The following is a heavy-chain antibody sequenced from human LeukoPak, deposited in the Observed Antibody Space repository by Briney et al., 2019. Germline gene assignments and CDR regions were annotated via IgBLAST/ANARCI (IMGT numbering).Heavy chain of an antibody. J-gene: IGHJ4*02. D-gene: IGHD3-22*01. V-gene: IGHV3-30*03. Sequence: GGSLRLSCAASGFTFRSYGMHWVRQAPGKGLEWVAVISYDGSNKNYADSVKGRFTISRDNSKSTLYLQMNSLRAEDTAVYYCARGLPYYDSSGYYPHFDYWGQGTLVTVSS. CDR3: ARGLPYYDSSGYYPHFDY. CDR1: GFTFRSYG. CDR2: ISYDGSNK.